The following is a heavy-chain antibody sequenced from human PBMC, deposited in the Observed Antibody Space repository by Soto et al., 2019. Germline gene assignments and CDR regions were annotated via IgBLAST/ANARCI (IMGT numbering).Heavy chain of an antibody. CDR2: INPSGGST. CDR3: ARGGARCSGGSCYGVY. D-gene: IGHD2-15*01. V-gene: IGHV1-46*01. J-gene: IGHJ4*02. CDR1: GYTFTSYY. Sequence: ASVKVSCKASGYTFTSYYMHWVRQAPGQGLEWMGIINPSGGSTSYAQKFQGRATMTRDTSTSTVYMELRSLRSDDTAVYYCARGGARCSGGSCYGVYWGQGTLVTVSS.